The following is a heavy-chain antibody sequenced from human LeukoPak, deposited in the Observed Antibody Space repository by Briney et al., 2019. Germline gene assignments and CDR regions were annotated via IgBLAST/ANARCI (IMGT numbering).Heavy chain of an antibody. V-gene: IGHV3-48*01. J-gene: IGHJ4*02. CDR2: ISSSSSTI. CDR3: AKGSYYDSSGSFYFDY. Sequence: GGSLRLSCAASGFTFSSYSMNWVRQAPGKGLEWVSYISSSSSTIYYADSVKGRFTISRDNSKNTLYVQVNSLGTEDTAAYYCAKGSYYDSSGSFYFDYRGQGTLVTVSS. D-gene: IGHD3-22*01. CDR1: GFTFSSYS.